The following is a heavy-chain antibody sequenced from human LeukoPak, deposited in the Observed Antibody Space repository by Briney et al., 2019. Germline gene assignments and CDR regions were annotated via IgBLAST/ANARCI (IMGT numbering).Heavy chain of an antibody. Sequence: TGGSLILSCAASGFTFSSYAMSWVRQAPGKGPEWVSAISGSGYITSYADAVKGRFSISRDNSKNTLSLQMNSLRAEDTAVYYCANAGGDSRPHDYWGQGTLVSVSS. CDR2: ISGSGYIT. J-gene: IGHJ4*02. D-gene: IGHD2-21*02. CDR3: ANAGGDSRPHDY. CDR1: GFTFSSYA. V-gene: IGHV3-23*01.